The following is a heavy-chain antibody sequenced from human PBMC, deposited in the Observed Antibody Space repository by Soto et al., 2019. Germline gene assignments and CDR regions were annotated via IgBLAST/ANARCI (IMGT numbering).Heavy chain of an antibody. J-gene: IGHJ4*02. V-gene: IGHV3-23*01. CDR3: AKDPTYDYGYFDS. CDR1: GFTFSSYA. D-gene: IGHD4-17*01. Sequence: HPGGSLRLSCAASGFTFSSYAMNWVRQAPGKGLEWVSTIRTSVGDTYYAASVEGRFTISRDNSKSTVYLHLNSLRAEDTAIYYCAKDPTYDYGYFDSWGQGTLVTVSS. CDR2: IRTSVGDT.